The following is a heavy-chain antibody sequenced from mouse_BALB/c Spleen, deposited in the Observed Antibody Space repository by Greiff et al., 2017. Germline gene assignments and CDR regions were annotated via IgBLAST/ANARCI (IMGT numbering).Heavy chain of an antibody. Sequence: EVKLVESGGGLVKPGGSLKLSCAASGFTFSSYTMSWVRQTPEKRLEWVATISSGGSYTYYPDSVKGRFTISRDNAKNTLYLQMSSLKSEDTAMYYCTRDGYGSTSFDYWGQGTTLTVSS. CDR2: ISSGGSYT. D-gene: IGHD1-1*01. J-gene: IGHJ2*01. CDR1: GFTFSSYT. CDR3: TRDGYGSTSFDY. V-gene: IGHV5-6-4*01.